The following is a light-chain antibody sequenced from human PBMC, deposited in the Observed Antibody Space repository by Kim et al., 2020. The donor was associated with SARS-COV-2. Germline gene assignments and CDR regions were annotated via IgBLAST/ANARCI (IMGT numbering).Light chain of an antibody. CDR3: CSYAGRYSAV. J-gene: IGLJ2*01. Sequence: QSALTQPRSVSGSPGQSVTIFCTGTSSDVGAYDYVSWYQQYPGKAPKLMIYDVNKRPSGVPDRFSGSKSGNTASLTISGLQADDEADYYCCSYAGRYSAVFGGGTQLTVL. CDR2: DVN. CDR1: SSDVGAYDY. V-gene: IGLV2-11*01.